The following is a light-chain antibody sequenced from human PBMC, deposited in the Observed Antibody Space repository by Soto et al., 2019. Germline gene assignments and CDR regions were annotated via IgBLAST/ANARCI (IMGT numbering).Light chain of an antibody. J-gene: IGKJ1*01. CDR1: QSVSSSY. Sequence: EIVLTQSPGTLSLSPGERATLSCRASQSVSSSYLAWYQQKPGQAPRLLIYGASTRATGIPARFSGSGSGTEFTLTISRLQSEDFAVYYCQQYNNWPTWTFGQGTKVDIK. CDR2: GAS. CDR3: QQYNNWPTWT. V-gene: IGKV3-15*01.